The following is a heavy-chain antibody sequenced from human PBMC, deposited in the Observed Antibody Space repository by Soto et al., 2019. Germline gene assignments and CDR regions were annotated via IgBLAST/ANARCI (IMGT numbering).Heavy chain of an antibody. CDR2: VPHDGRNT. D-gene: IGHD6-19*01. Sequence: VQLVESGGGVVQPGRSLRLSCAASGFTFSDYAMHWVRQAPGKGLEWVAVVPHDGRNTHYADSVKGRFTISRDSSKNTVSLEMTSLRAEDTAVYSCSKGGRQWLVTSDFNYWGQGALVTVSS. J-gene: IGHJ4*02. V-gene: IGHV3-30*18. CDR1: GFTFSDYA. CDR3: SKGGRQWLVTSDFNY.